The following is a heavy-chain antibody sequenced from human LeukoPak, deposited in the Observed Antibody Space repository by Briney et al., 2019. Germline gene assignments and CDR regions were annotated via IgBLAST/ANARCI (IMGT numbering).Heavy chain of an antibody. CDR2: IYPGDSDT. V-gene: IGHV5-51*04. Sequence: ESLKISCKGSGYSFTSYWIGWVRQMPGKGLEWMGIIYPGDSDTRYSPSFQGQVTISADKPISTAYLQWSSLKASDTAMYYCARRWYYYDSSGYYHYFDYWGQGTLVTVSS. D-gene: IGHD3-22*01. CDR1: GYSFTSYW. J-gene: IGHJ4*02. CDR3: ARRWYYYDSSGYYHYFDY.